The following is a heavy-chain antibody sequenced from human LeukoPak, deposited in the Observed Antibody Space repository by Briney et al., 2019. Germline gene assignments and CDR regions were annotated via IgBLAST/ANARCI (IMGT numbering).Heavy chain of an antibody. J-gene: IGHJ4*02. CDR1: GFTFSSYG. CDR3: ARAWKGPRTFGGVIVVLTSKYYFDY. Sequence: PGGSLRLSCAASGFTFSSYGMHWVRQAPGKGLEWVAVISYDGSNKYYADSVEGRFTISSDNSKNTLYLQMNSLRSEDTAVYYCARAWKGPRTFGGVIVVLTSKYYFDYWGQGTLVTVSS. D-gene: IGHD3-16*02. V-gene: IGHV3-30*03. CDR2: ISYDGSNK.